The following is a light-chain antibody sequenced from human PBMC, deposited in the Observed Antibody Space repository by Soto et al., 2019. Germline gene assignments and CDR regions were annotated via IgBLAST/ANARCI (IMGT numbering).Light chain of an antibody. CDR3: QAYDSSLSVSV. CDR1: SSNIGAGYD. V-gene: IGLV1-40*01. Sequence: QSVLTQPPSVSGSPGQRVTISCTGSSSNIGAGYDVHWYQQLPGTAPKLLIYGNSNRPSGVPDRFSGSKSGTSASLAITGLQAEDEAGYYCQAYDSSLSVSVFGGGTQLTVL. J-gene: IGLJ7*01. CDR2: GNS.